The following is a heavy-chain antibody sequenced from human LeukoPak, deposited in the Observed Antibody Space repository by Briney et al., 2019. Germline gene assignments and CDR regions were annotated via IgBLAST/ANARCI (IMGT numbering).Heavy chain of an antibody. Sequence: GGSLRLSCAASGFTFSGYWMSWVRQAPGKGLEWVANIKQDGSEKYYVDSVKGRFTISRDNARNSLYLQMNSLRAEDTAVYYCARVPAAISPLYYFDYWGQGTLVTVSS. CDR2: IKQDGSEK. CDR1: GFTFSGYW. CDR3: ARVPAAISPLYYFDY. J-gene: IGHJ4*02. D-gene: IGHD2-2*02. V-gene: IGHV3-7*01.